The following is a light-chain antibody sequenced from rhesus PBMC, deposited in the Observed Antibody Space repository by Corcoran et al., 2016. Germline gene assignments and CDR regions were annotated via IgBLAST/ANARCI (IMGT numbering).Light chain of an antibody. CDR1: ESVSFFGMYL. CDR3: LQSKNSPWT. V-gene: IGKV7-13*01. CDR2: QAS. Sequence: DIVLTQSPASLAVSPGQRATITCRASESVSFFGMYLIHWYHQKPGHPPKLLIYQASTKDPGVPARFSGSGAGTDCTLKINPGEADDAADYYCLQSKNSPWTFGQGSKVEIK. J-gene: IGKJ1*01.